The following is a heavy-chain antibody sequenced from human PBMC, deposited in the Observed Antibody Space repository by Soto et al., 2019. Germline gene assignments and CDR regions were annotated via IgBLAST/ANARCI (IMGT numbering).Heavy chain of an antibody. CDR1: GFTFSSYA. CDR2: ISGSGGST. J-gene: IGHJ4*02. Sequence: EVQLLESGGGLVQPGGSLRLSCAASGFTFSSYAMSWVRQAPGKGLEWVSAISGSGGSTYYADSVKGRFTISRDNSKNTLYLQMNSRRAEDTAVYYGAKTMIVVVDYYFDYWGQGTLVTVSS. V-gene: IGHV3-23*01. D-gene: IGHD3-22*01. CDR3: AKTMIVVVDYYFDY.